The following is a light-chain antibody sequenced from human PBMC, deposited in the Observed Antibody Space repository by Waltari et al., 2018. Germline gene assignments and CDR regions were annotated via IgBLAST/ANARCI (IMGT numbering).Light chain of an antibody. CDR1: QSVSSSS. V-gene: IGKV3-20*01. Sequence: EVVLTQSPGTLSLSPGEGATLSCRASQSVSSSSLAWYQQKPGQAPRLLIHRESSRAPGIPDRFSGSGSGTDFTLTISRLEPEDFAVYYCQQYGSSPWTFGQGTKVEIK. CDR2: RES. CDR3: QQYGSSPWT. J-gene: IGKJ1*01.